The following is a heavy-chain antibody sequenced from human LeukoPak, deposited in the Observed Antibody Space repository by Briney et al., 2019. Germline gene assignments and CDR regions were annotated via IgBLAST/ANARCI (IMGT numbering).Heavy chain of an antibody. Sequence: SETLSLTCTVSAYSISSGYYWGWIRQPPGQGLEYIGSINHSGSTYYNPSLKSRVTMSVDMSKNQFSLKLTSVTAADTAVYYCARDSIYSGSYWGRGYFDYWGQGTLVTVSS. D-gene: IGHD1-26*01. CDR2: INHSGST. J-gene: IGHJ4*02. V-gene: IGHV4-38-2*02. CDR1: AYSISSGYY. CDR3: ARDSIYSGSYWGRGYFDY.